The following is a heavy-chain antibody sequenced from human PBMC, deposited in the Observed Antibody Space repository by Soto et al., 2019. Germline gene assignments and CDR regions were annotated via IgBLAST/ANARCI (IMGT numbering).Heavy chain of an antibody. CDR1: GGSVSSGSYY. CDR2: IYYSGST. J-gene: IGHJ6*02. Sequence: SETLSLTCTVSGGSVSSGSYYWSWIRQPPGKGLEWIGYIYYSGSTNYNPSLKSRVTISVDTSKNQFSLKLSSVTAADTAVYYCASVGIAVARTIDYYYGMDVWGQGTTVIVSS. CDR3: ASVGIAVARTIDYYYGMDV. V-gene: IGHV4-61*01. D-gene: IGHD6-19*01.